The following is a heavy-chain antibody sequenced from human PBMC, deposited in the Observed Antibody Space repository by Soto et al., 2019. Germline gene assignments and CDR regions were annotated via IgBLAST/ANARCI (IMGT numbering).Heavy chain of an antibody. Sequence: QITLKESGPTLVKPTQTLTLTCTFSGFSLSTSGVGVGWIRQPPGKALEWLALIYWDDDKRYSPSLKSRLTITKDTTKNQLVLTMTTMDNVDTATYYCAHSDDSTCLDYWGQGTLVTVSS. CDR1: GFSLSTSGVG. V-gene: IGHV2-5*02. CDR3: AHSDDSTCLDY. D-gene: IGHD3-22*01. J-gene: IGHJ4*02. CDR2: IYWDDDK.